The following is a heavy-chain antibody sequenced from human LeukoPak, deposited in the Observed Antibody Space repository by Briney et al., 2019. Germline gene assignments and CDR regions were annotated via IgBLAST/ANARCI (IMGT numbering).Heavy chain of an antibody. CDR1: GFTFSSYG. V-gene: IGHV3-30*02. CDR3: AKVRDGRSTGGTYYYYMDV. D-gene: IGHD1-26*01. CDR2: IRYDGSNK. J-gene: IGHJ6*03. Sequence: PGGSLRLSCAASGFTFSSYGMHWVRQAPGKGLEWVAFIRYDGSNKYYADSVKGRVTISRDNSKNTLYLQMNSLRVEDTAVFYCAKVRDGRSTGGTYYYYMDVWGEGTTVTVSS.